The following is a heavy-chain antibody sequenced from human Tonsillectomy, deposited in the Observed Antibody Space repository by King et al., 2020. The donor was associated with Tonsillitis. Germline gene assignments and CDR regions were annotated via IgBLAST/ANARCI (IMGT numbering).Heavy chain of an antibody. CDR3: AKGGRWEDYYYYGMDV. D-gene: IGHD1-26*01. CDR1: GFTFSGYA. CDR2: INSDGGRT. V-gene: IGHV3-23*04. Sequence: VQLVESGGGLVQPGGSLRLSCAASGFTFSGYAMTCVRQAPGKGLEWVSAINSDGGRTSYADSVKGRFTISRDNSKNTLYLQMNSLRAEDTAVYYCAKGGRWEDYYYYGMDVWGQGTTVTVSS. J-gene: IGHJ6*02.